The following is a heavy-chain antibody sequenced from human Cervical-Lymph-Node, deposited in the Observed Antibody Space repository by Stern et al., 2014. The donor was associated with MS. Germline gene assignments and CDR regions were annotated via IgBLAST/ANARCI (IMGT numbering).Heavy chain of an antibody. Sequence: VQLVESGAEVRKPGASVKVSCKASGYTFFNYGISWVRQAPGQGLEWMGWISDYSGATNYAPKFQDRVTMTTDTSTSKTYMELRSLRSDDTAVYYCARQIVRYFDYWGQGSLVTVSS. CDR3: ARQIVRYFDY. CDR1: GYTFFNYG. D-gene: IGHD2/OR15-2a*01. J-gene: IGHJ4*02. V-gene: IGHV1-18*01. CDR2: ISDYSGAT.